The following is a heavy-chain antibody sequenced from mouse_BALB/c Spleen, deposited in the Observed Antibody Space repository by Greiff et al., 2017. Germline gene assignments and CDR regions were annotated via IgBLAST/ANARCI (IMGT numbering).Heavy chain of an antibody. D-gene: IGHD1-2*01. V-gene: IGHV1-7*01. CDR1: GYTFTSYW. CDR2: INPSTGYT. J-gene: IGHJ3*01. CDR3: ASGVITTARGFAY. Sequence: VQLQQSGAELAKPGASVKMSCKASGYTFTSYWMHWVKQRPGQGLEWIGYINPSTGYTEYNQKFKDKATLTADKSSSTAYMQLSSLTSEDSAVYYFASGVITTARGFAYWGQGTLVTVSA.